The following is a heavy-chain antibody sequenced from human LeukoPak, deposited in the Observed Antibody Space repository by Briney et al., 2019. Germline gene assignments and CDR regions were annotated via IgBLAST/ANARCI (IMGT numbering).Heavy chain of an antibody. D-gene: IGHD2-21*01. V-gene: IGHV4-34*01. J-gene: IGHJ4*02. CDR1: NASFGPYY. CDR2: VNYRGDG. Sequence: PSETLSLTCDVYNASFGPYYWSWLCQSPGKGLEYIGEVNYRGDGNYNPSLNSRASISIDTSKKQFSLRLTSVTAADAAMYYCARETSLHIFDSWGQGTLVTVSS. CDR3: ARETSLHIFDS.